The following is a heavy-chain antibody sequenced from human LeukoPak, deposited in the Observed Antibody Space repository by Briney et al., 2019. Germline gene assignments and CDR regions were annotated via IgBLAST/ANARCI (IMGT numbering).Heavy chain of an antibody. V-gene: IGHV3-21*01. CDR3: ARPITIFGVVGDDY. J-gene: IGHJ4*02. D-gene: IGHD3-3*01. CDR2: ISSSSSYI. CDR1: GFTFSSYS. Sequence: GGSLRLSCAASGFTFSSYSMNWVRQAPGKGLEWVASISSSSSYIYYADSVKGRFTISRDNAKNSLYLQMNSLRAEDTAVYYCARPITIFGVVGDDYWGQGTLVTVSS.